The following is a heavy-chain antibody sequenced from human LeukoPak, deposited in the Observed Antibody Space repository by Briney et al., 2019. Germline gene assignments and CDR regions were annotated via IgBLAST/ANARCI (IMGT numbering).Heavy chain of an antibody. CDR1: GFTFSSYA. J-gene: IGHJ6*02. Sequence: GGSLRLSCAASGFTFSSYAMSWVRQAPGKGLEWVSAISGSGGTTYYADSVKGRFTISRDNSKSTLYLQMSSLRAEDTAVYYCAREGDFWSGYYAVGAQWYYGRDVWGQGTTVTVSS. CDR3: AREGDFWSGYYAVGAQWYYGRDV. D-gene: IGHD3-3*01. V-gene: IGHV3-23*01. CDR2: ISGSGGTT.